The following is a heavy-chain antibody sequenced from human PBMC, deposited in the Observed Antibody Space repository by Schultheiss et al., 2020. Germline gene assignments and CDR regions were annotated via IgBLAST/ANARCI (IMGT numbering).Heavy chain of an antibody. CDR2: IYYSGST. V-gene: IGHV4-31*03. Sequence: SETLSLTCTVSGGSISSGGYYWSWIRQHPGKGLEWIGYIYYSGSTYYNPSLKSRVTISVDTSKNQFSLKLSSVTAADTAVYYCARDKLMVYAIQLGNWFDPWGKGTRVTVYS. CDR3: ARDKLMVYAIQLGNWFDP. CDR1: GGSISSGGYY. D-gene: IGHD2-8*01. J-gene: IGHJ5*02.